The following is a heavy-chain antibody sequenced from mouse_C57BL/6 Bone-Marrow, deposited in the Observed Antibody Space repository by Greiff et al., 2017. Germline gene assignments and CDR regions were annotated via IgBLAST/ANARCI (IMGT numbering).Heavy chain of an antibody. D-gene: IGHD2-5*01. CDR1: GFTFSSYT. CDR2: ISGGGGNT. CDR3: ARHSNPGYFDV. V-gene: IGHV5-9*01. J-gene: IGHJ1*03. Sequence: DVKLVESGGGLVKPGGSLKLSCAASGFTFSSYTMSWVRQTPEKRLEWVATISGGGGNTYYPDSVKGRFTISRDNAKNTLYLQMSSLRSEDTALYYCARHSNPGYFDVWGTGTTVTVSS.